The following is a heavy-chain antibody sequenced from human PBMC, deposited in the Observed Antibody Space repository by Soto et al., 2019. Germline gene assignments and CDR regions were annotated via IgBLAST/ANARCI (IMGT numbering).Heavy chain of an antibody. CDR2: IYLGDSET. D-gene: IGHD6-13*01. CDR1: GYSFSNYW. V-gene: IGHV5-51*01. J-gene: IGHJ6*02. CDR3: AIPCLAAQTGHTMDV. Sequence: GDSLKISCKGSGYSFSNYWIGWVRQMPGKGLEWMGIIYLGDSETRYSPSFEGQVTISADKSISTAYLQWNSLKASDTAIYYCAIPCLAAQTGHTMDVWGQGNTVTVYS.